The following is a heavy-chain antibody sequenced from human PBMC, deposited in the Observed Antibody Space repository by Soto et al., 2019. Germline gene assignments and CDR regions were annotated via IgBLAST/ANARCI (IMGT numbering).Heavy chain of an antibody. D-gene: IGHD3-16*01. Sequence: GGSLRLSCAASGFTFSSYGMHWVRQAPGKGLEWVAVISYDGSNKYYADSVKGRFTISRDNSKNMVYLQMSSLRADDTAVYYCAKAFSTYYFDSWGQGTLVTVSS. J-gene: IGHJ4*02. V-gene: IGHV3-30*18. CDR3: AKAFSTYYFDS. CDR1: GFTFSSYG. CDR2: ISYDGSNK.